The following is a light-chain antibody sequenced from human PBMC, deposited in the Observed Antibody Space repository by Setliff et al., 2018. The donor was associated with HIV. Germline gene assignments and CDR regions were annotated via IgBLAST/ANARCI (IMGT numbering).Light chain of an antibody. CDR1: SGAVSNSHK. Sequence: QPVVTQAPSLSVSPGGTVTLTCGLSSGAVSNSHKPSWYQQTPDQPPRTLIYDSRSSGVPDRFSGSIFGNTAALTITGAQADDESDYYCVLFMSTAYVFGTGTKV. CDR2: D. J-gene: IGLJ1*01. CDR3: VLFMSTAYV. V-gene: IGLV8-61*01.